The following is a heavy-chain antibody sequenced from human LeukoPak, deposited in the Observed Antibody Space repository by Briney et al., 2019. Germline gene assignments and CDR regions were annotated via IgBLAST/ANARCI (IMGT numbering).Heavy chain of an antibody. Sequence: GGSLRLSCAASGFTFSSYWMHWVRQAPGKGLVWVSRINSDGSSTSYADSVKGRFTISRDNAKNTLYLQMNSLRAEDTAVYYCARDLLSSGHYDSSGVDYWGQGTLVTVSS. J-gene: IGHJ4*02. CDR2: INSDGSST. CDR1: GFTFSSYW. V-gene: IGHV3-74*01. CDR3: ARDLLSSGHYDSSGVDY. D-gene: IGHD3-22*01.